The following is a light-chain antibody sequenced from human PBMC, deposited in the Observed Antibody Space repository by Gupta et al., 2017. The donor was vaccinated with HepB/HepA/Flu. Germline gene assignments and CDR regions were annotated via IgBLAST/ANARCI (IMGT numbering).Light chain of an antibody. CDR1: QSISSY. CDR2: AAS. J-gene: IGKJ4*01. Sequence: DIQMTQSPSSLSASVGDRVTITCRASQSISSYLNWYQQKPGKAPKLLIYAASSLQSGVPSRFSGSGSGTDFTLTISSLQPEDFATYYCQQSYSTPFRFGGGTKVEIK. CDR3: QQSYSTPFR. V-gene: IGKV1-39*01.